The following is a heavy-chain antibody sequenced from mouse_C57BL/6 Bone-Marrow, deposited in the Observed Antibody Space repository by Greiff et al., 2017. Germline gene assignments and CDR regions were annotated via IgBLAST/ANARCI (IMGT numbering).Heavy chain of an antibody. CDR2: INPNNGGT. Sequence: EVKLQQSGPELVKPGASVKISCKASGYTFTDYYMNWVKQSHGKSLEWIGDINPNNGGTSYNQKFKGTATLTVDKSSSTAYMELRSLTSEDSAVYYCALYYGSSYDYWGQGTTLTVSS. CDR3: ALYYGSSYDY. V-gene: IGHV1-26*01. CDR1: GYTFTDYY. D-gene: IGHD1-1*01. J-gene: IGHJ2*01.